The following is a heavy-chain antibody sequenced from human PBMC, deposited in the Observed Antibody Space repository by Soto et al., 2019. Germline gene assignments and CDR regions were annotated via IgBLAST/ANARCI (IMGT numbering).Heavy chain of an antibody. V-gene: IGHV1-69*01. CDR1: GGTFSSYA. D-gene: IGHD2-2*01. CDR2: IIPISGTA. Sequence: QVQLVQSGAEVKKPGSSVKVSCKASGGTFSSYAISWVRQAPGQGLEWMGGIIPISGTANYAQKFQGRVTITADESTSTAYMDLSRLRSEDTAVYYCARSQGSRTSFAIYYYYYYGMDVWGQGTTVTVSS. J-gene: IGHJ6*02. CDR3: ARSQGSRTSFAIYYYYYYGMDV.